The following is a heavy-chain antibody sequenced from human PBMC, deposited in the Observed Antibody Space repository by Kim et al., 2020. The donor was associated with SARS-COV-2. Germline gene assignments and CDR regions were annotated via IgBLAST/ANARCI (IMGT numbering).Heavy chain of an antibody. J-gene: IGHJ4*02. CDR1: GFTFSIYS. CDR2: ITGGSNII. Sequence: GGSLRLSCAASGFTFSIYSMNWVRQAPGKGLEWVSYITGGSNIIYYADSVKGRFTISRDNARKSLYLQMNSLRDEDTAVYYCVRGLQFSVDWWGQGTLVTVSS. D-gene: IGHD3-9*01. CDR3: VRGLQFSVDW. V-gene: IGHV3-48*02.